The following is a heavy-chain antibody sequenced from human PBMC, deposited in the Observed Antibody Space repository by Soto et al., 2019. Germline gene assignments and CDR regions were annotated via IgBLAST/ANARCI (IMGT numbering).Heavy chain of an antibody. Sequence: PGGSMGLSCAVSGFIFSSYTVSWVRQAPGKGLEWVSAISGSGGNTYYADSVKGRFTISRDNSKNALYLQMNSLRAEDTAVYFCAKEVLLGLVDVWGQGTTVTVSS. CDR1: GFIFSSYT. CDR3: AKEVLLGLVDV. CDR2: ISGSGGNT. J-gene: IGHJ6*02. V-gene: IGHV3-23*01.